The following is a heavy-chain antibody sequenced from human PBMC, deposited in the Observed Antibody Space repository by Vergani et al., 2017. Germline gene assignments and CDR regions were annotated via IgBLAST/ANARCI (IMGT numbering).Heavy chain of an antibody. V-gene: IGHV5-51*01. CDR2: IYPADSDT. D-gene: IGHD1-1*01. CDR1: EYSFGNYW. Sequence: EVELVQSGPEMRKPGESLKISCKGSEYSFGNYWIGWVRQMPGKGLEWMGIIYPADSDTRYSPSFQGQVTISADKSISTAFLQGGSLKASDTALYYCAGQTTYTDSRGQGNL. CDR3: AGQTTYTDS. J-gene: IGHJ5*01.